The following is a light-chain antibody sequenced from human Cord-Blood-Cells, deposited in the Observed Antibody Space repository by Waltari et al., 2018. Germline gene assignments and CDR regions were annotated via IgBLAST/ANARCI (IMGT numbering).Light chain of an antibody. J-gene: IGLJ3*02. CDR3: SSYTSSSTPWV. V-gene: IGLV2-14*01. CDR2: DVS. Sequence: QSALTQPASVSGSPGQSITISCTGTSSDVGGYNYVSWYPQHPGKAPKLMIYDVSKRPSGVSNRFSGSKSGNTASLTISGLQAEDEADYYCSSYTSSSTPWVFGGGTKLTVL. CDR1: SSDVGGYNY.